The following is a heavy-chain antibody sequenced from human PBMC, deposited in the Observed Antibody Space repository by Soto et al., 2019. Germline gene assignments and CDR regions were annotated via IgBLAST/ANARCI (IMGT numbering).Heavy chain of an antibody. J-gene: IGHJ6*02. CDR1: GGTFSNYA. V-gene: IGHV1-69*01. CDR2: IIPIVGTE. CDR3: ARVVILVPTASTHYYYHMDV. Sequence: QVQLVQSGAEVRKPGSSVTVSCKASGGTFSNYAISWVRQAPGQGLEWMGGIIPIVGTESYAQKFQGIVTITADEPTTTAYMEPSSLRFEDTAVYYCARVVILVPTASTHYYYHMDVWGPGTTVTVSS. D-gene: IGHD2-2*01.